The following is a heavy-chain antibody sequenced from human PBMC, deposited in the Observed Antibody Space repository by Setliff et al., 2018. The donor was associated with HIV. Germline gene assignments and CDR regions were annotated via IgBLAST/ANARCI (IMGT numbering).Heavy chain of an antibody. CDR2: IYYSGST. D-gene: IGHD3-22*01. CDR3: ARYKHPYYYDSSGYFDY. CDR1: GGSISSYY. V-gene: IGHV4-59*01. J-gene: IGHJ4*02. Sequence: SETLSLTCTVSGGSISSYYWSWIRQPPGKGLEWIGYIYYSGSTNYNTSLKSRVTISVDTSKNQFSLKLSSVTAADTAVYYCARYKHPYYYDSSGYFDYWGQGTLVTVSS.